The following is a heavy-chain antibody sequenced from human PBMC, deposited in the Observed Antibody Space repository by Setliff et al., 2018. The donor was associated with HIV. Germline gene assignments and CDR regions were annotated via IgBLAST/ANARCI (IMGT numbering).Heavy chain of an antibody. Sequence: ASVKVSCKTSGYTSTTYAIHWVRQAPGQRLEWMGWINGGNGHTKSSERFQGRVTFSRDSSASTAQMELSSLTSEDTAVYFCARGMIRGAIITEFDFWGQGTLVTVS. J-gene: IGHJ4*02. CDR2: INGGNGHT. D-gene: IGHD3-10*01. CDR3: ARGMIRGAIITEFDF. V-gene: IGHV1-3*01. CDR1: GYTSTTYA.